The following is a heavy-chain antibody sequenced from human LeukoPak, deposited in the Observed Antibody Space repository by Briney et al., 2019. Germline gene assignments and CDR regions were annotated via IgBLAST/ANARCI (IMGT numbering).Heavy chain of an antibody. Sequence: GGSLRLSCAASGFTFRSFWMHWVRQAPGKGLLWVSRINSDGTSTTYADSVKGRFTISRDNAKNTVYLQMNSLRAEDAAVYYCARTLGVPSAFDPWGQGTLVTVSS. CDR1: GFTFRSFW. CDR3: ARTLGVPSAFDP. CDR2: INSDGTST. V-gene: IGHV3-74*01. D-gene: IGHD2-2*01. J-gene: IGHJ5*02.